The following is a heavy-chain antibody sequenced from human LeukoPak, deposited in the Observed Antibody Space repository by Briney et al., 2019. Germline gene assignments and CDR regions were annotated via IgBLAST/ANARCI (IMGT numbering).Heavy chain of an antibody. CDR3: ARQNFLVRGIINVYYFYDYMDI. D-gene: IGHD3-10*01. CDR2: INHSGST. J-gene: IGHJ6*03. CDR1: GGSFSNSY. V-gene: IGHV4-34*01. Sequence: SETLSLTCAVYGGSFSNSYWSWIRQPPGKGLEWIGEINHSGSTNYNPSLKSRVTISVDTHTNQFSLKLSSMTAADTAVYFCARQNFLVRGIINVYYFYDYMDIWGKGTTVTVSS.